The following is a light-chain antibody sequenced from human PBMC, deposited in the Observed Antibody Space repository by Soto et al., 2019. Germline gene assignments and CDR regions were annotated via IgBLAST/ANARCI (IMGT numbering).Light chain of an antibody. Sequence: DIPMTQSPSSVSASVGDRVSITCRASQGISSWLAWYQQKPGRAPKLLIYTGSSLQSGVPSRFSGTGSGTDFTLTISRLQPEDGATFYCQQANSFPLTFGGGTKVEIK. J-gene: IGKJ4*01. CDR1: QGISSW. V-gene: IGKV1-12*01. CDR2: TGS. CDR3: QQANSFPLT.